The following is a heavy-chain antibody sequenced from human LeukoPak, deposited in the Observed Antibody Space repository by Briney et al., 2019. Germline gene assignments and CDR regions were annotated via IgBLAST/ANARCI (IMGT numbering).Heavy chain of an antibody. Sequence: GGSLRLSCAASGLTFSSFRLSWVRQAQGNGLEWVANIKQDGSDKYYMDSVKGRFTISKDIPKNSLYLQMNSLRAEDTAVYYCAKSSGYGGIDFDYWGLGTLVTVSS. CDR3: AKSSGYGGIDFDY. J-gene: IGHJ4*02. CDR1: GLTFSSFR. D-gene: IGHD4-23*01. CDR2: IKQDGSDK. V-gene: IGHV3-7*01.